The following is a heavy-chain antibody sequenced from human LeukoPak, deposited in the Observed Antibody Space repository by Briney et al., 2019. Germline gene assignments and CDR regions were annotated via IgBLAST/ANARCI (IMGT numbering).Heavy chain of an antibody. CDR3: AKESITIFGVVIINKRAYFDY. D-gene: IGHD3-3*01. J-gene: IGHJ4*02. V-gene: IGHV3-23*01. Sequence: GGSLRLSCAASGFTFSSYGMSWVRQAPGKGLEWVSAISGSGGSTYYADSVKGRFTISRDNSKNTLYLQMNSLRAEDTAVYYCAKESITIFGVVIINKRAYFDYWGQGTLVTVSS. CDR1: GFTFSSYG. CDR2: ISGSGGST.